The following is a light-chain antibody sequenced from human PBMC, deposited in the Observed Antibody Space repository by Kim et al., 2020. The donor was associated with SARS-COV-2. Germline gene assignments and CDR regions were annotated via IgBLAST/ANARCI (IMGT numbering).Light chain of an antibody. CDR2: DFS. J-gene: IGLJ2*01. Sequence: QSVTISCTGSSSDSGGYNYVSWYQQHPGKPPKLMIYDFSSQYSGVSNPFSGSKSDNTAYLTISGLQAEDEADYYCSSYASSSTLVVFGGGTQLTVL. CDR1: SSDSGGYNY. CDR3: SSYASSSTLVV. V-gene: IGLV2-14*03.